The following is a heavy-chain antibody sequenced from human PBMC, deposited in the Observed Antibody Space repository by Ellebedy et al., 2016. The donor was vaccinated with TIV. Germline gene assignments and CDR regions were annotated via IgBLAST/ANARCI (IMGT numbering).Heavy chain of an antibody. CDR3: ARGRRDNWSSYLFDH. CDR2: MNTKSGNT. Sequence: AASVKVSCKASGYTFASYDNNWVRQATGHGLEWMGWMNTKSGNTGYAQKFQGRVTMNRNTSISPAFMELSSLRSEDTAVYYCARGRRDNWSSYLFDHWGQGTLVPVSS. J-gene: IGHJ4*02. D-gene: IGHD1-1*01. V-gene: IGHV1-8*01. CDR1: GYTFASYD.